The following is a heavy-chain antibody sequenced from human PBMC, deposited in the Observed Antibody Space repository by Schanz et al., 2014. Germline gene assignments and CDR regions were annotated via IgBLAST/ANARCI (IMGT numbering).Heavy chain of an antibody. V-gene: IGHV4-34*01. CDR3: ARLYCSTPGCYVSPNGFAKDY. J-gene: IGHJ4*02. CDR1: GGSFSGYY. Sequence: QVQLQQWGAGLLKPSETLSLTCAVSGGSFSGYYWSWIRQPPDTGLEWIGEINQSGDTNYNPSLRGRATISVAPSNNQFSRNLRSATAAATAVYYCARLYCSTPGCYVSPNGFAKDYWGQGTLVTVSS. CDR2: INQSGDT. D-gene: IGHD2-2*01.